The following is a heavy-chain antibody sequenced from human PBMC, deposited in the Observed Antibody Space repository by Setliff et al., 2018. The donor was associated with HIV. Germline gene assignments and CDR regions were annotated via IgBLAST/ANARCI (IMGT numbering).Heavy chain of an antibody. J-gene: IGHJ4*02. Sequence: GGSLRLSCAASGFTFSRYSMHWVRQAPGKGLEWVAVLSYDGNHYYYADSVKGRFSISRDNSKNTLYLQMKSLRAEDTAAYYCAKDPSSWELRATYFDYWGQGTLVTVSS. V-gene: IGHV3-30*18. CDR3: AKDPSSWELRATYFDY. D-gene: IGHD1-7*01. CDR1: GFTFSRYS. CDR2: LSYDGNHY.